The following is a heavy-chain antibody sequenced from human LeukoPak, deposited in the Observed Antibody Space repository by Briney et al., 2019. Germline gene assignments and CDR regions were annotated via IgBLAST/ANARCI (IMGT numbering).Heavy chain of an antibody. Sequence: ASVKVSCKASGGTFSSYAISWVRQAPGQGLEWMGRIIPIFGTANYAQKFQGRVTMTRNTSISTAYMELSSLRSEDTAVYYCARATVTLDYWGQGTLVTVSS. D-gene: IGHD4-17*01. J-gene: IGHJ4*02. CDR2: IIPIFGTA. CDR1: GGTFSSYA. V-gene: IGHV1-69*05. CDR3: ARATVTLDY.